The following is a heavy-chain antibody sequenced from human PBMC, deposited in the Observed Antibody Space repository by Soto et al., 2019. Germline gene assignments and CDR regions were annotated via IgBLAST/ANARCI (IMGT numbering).Heavy chain of an antibody. Sequence: SETLSLTCAVSGGSISSSNWWSWVRQPPGKGLEWIGEIYHSGSTNYNPSLKSRVTISVDKSKNQFSLKLSSVTAADTAVYYCARAAGSSGYYYEPPPYYFDYWGQGTLVTVSS. CDR2: IYHSGST. J-gene: IGHJ4*02. CDR3: ARAAGSSGYYYEPPPYYFDY. V-gene: IGHV4-4*02. CDR1: GGSISSSNW. D-gene: IGHD3-22*01.